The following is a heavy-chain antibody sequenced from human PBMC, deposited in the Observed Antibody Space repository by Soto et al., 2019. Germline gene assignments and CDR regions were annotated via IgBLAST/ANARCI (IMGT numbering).Heavy chain of an antibody. J-gene: IGHJ4*02. CDR2: IDWDDDK. V-gene: IGHV2-70*04. CDR1: GFSLNTSGMR. Sequence: SGPTLVNPTQTLTLTCTFSGFSLNTSGMRVSWIRQPPGKALEWLARIDWDDDKFYSTSLKTRLTISKDTSNNQVVLTMTNMNPVDTATYYCARIRITRDYYFDYWGQGTLVTVSS. CDR3: ARIRITRDYYFDY.